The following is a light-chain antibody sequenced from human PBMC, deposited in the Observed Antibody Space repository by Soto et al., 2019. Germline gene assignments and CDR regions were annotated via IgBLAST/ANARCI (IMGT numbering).Light chain of an antibody. J-gene: IGKJ3*01. CDR3: QQSYSLFT. CDR2: AVS. Sequence: DIQMTQSPSSLSASVGDRVTISCRASQDISSLLNWYQKKPGRAPKLLIYAVSNLQSGVPSRFSGSGSGTDFTLTISSLRPDYFATYYCQQSYSLFTFGHGTKVDI. V-gene: IGKV1-39*01. CDR1: QDISSL.